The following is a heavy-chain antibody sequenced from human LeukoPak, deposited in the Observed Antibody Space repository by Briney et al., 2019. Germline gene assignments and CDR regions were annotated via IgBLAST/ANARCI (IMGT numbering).Heavy chain of an antibody. D-gene: IGHD3-22*01. J-gene: IGHJ4*02. CDR1: GGSFSGYC. Sequence: SETLSLTCAVYGGSFSGYCWSWIRQPPGKGLEWIGEINHSGSTNYNPSLKSRVTISVDTSKNQFSLKLSSVTAADTAVYYCARGLYSSGYLNWGQGTLVTVSS. CDR3: ARGLYSSGYLN. CDR2: INHSGST. V-gene: IGHV4-34*01.